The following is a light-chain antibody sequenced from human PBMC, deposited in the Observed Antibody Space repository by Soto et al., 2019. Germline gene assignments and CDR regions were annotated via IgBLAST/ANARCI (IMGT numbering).Light chain of an antibody. J-gene: IGKJ5*01. Sequence: EIVMTQSPATLSVSPGERALLSCRASQSVSSNLGWYQQKPGQAPRLLIYRASTRATGIPVRFSGSGSGTEFTLTISSLQSEDSAVYYCQQYNHWSSITFGQGTRLEIK. CDR1: QSVSSN. V-gene: IGKV3-15*01. CDR2: RAS. CDR3: QQYNHWSSIT.